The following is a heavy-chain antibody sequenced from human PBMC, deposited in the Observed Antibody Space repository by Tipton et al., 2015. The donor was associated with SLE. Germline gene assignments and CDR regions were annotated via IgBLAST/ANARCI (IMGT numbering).Heavy chain of an antibody. J-gene: IGHJ3*02. CDR2: MYFSGNT. Sequence: TLSLTCTVSGGSISESTYSWDWIRQAPGKGLEWIGSMYFSGNTYYNPFLRSRVTISEDTSKKQFSLKLKYVTAADTAVYYCAASVLPTALDGFDIWGQGTMVTVSS. CDR3: AASVLPTALDGFDI. CDR1: GGSISESTYS. V-gene: IGHV4-39*07. D-gene: IGHD2-2*01.